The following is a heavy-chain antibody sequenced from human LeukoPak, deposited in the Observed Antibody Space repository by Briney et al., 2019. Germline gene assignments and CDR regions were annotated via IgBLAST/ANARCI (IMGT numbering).Heavy chain of an antibody. V-gene: IGHV4-30-4*01. CDR2: TYYSGST. CDR1: GGSISSGDYY. J-gene: IGHJ4*02. CDR3: ARVTRSGSYYFDY. Sequence: SETLSLTCTVSGGSISSGDYYWSWIRQPPGKGLEWIGYTYYSGSTYYNPSLKSRVTISVDTSKNQLSLKLSSVTAADTAVYYCARVTRSGSYYFDYWGQGTLVTVSS. D-gene: IGHD1-26*01.